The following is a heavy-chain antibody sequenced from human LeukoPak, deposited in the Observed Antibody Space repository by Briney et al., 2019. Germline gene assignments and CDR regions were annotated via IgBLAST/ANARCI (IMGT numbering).Heavy chain of an antibody. Sequence: PGGSLRLSCAASGFTFSNYGMSWVRRAPGKGLEWVSGISGSGGSTYYTDSVRGRFTISRDDSKNTLYLQLNSLRAEDTAVYYCAGEYTSVWYDYWGQGTLVTVSS. CDR3: AGEYTSVWYDY. CDR1: GFTFSNYG. J-gene: IGHJ4*02. CDR2: ISGSGGST. V-gene: IGHV3-23*01. D-gene: IGHD6-19*01.